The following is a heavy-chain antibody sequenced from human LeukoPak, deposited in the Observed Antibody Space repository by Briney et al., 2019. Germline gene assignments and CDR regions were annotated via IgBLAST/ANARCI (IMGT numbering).Heavy chain of an antibody. Sequence: GGSLRLSCAASGFTVSDNYMSWVRQAPGRGLEWVSVMYSRGDTYYANSVKGRFTFSRDISKNTVYLQMKGLRTEDTAMYYCARDAPQVPAAGVLASWGQGTLVIVSS. V-gene: IGHV3-53*01. CDR1: GFTVSDNY. CDR2: MYSRGDT. CDR3: ARDAPQVPAAGVLAS. D-gene: IGHD6-13*01. J-gene: IGHJ5*02.